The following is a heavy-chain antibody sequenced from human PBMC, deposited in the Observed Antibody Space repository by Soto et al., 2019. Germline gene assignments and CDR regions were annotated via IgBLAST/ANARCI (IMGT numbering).Heavy chain of an antibody. D-gene: IGHD2-15*01. CDR2: ISYDGSNK. CDR1: GFTFSSYG. J-gene: IGHJ4*02. V-gene: IGHV3-30*18. CDR3: AKDIRGYCSGGSCSTTFDY. Sequence: AGGSLRLSCAASGFTFSSYGMHWVRQAPGKGLEWVAVISYDGSNKYYADSVKGRFTISRDNSKNTLYLQMNSLRAEDTAVYYCAKDIRGYCSGGSCSTTFDYWGQGTLVTVSS.